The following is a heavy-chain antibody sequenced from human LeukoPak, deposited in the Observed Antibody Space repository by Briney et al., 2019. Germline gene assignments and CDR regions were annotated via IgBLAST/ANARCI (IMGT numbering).Heavy chain of an antibody. CDR1: GGSISSSSYY. CDR2: IYYSGST. CDR3: ARRVVRGVIIDENWFDP. D-gene: IGHD3-10*01. V-gene: IGHV4-39*01. J-gene: IGHJ5*02. Sequence: SETLSLTCTVSGGSISSSSYYWGWIRQPPGKGLEWVGSIYYSGSTYYNPSLKSRVTISVDTSKNQFSLKLSSVTAADTAVYYCARRVVRGVIIDENWFDPWGQGTLVTVSS.